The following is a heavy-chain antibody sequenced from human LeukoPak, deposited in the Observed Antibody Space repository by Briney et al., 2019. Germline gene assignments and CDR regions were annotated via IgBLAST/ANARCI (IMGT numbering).Heavy chain of an antibody. CDR1: GFTFSSYA. J-gene: IGHJ6*02. D-gene: IGHD2-15*01. CDR3: ARARGYCSGGSCYPGYGMDV. V-gene: IGHV3-30*04. Sequence: GGSLRLSCAASGFTFSSYAMHWVRQAPGKGLEWVAVISYDGSNKYYADSVKGRFTISRDNSKNTLHLQMNSLRAGDTAIYYCARARGYCSGGSCYPGYGMDVWGQGTTVTVSS. CDR2: ISYDGSNK.